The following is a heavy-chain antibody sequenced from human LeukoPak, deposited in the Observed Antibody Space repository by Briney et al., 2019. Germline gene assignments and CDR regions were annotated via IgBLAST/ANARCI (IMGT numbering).Heavy chain of an antibody. CDR1: GASITGGSYY. CDR3: AREGVAAHDAFDI. J-gene: IGHJ3*02. Sequence: PSETLSLTCTVSGASITGGSYYWSWIRQPPGKGLEWIGEINHSGSTNYNPSLKSRVTISVDTSKNQFSLKLSSVTAADTAVYYCAREGVAAHDAFDIWGQGTMVTVSS. V-gene: IGHV4-39*07. CDR2: INHSGST. D-gene: IGHD2-15*01.